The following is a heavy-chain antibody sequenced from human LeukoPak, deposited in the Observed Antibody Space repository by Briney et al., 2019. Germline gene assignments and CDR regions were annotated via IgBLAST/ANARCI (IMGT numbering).Heavy chain of an antibody. J-gene: IGHJ6*02. CDR2: INPNSGGT. CDR1: GYTFTGYY. D-gene: IGHD5-12*01. CDR3: ARGGYPLYYYYYGMDL. Sequence: ASVKVSCKASGYTFTGYYMHWVRQAPGQGLEWMGWINPNSGGTNYAQKFQGRVTMTRDTSISTAYMELSRLRSDDTAVYYCARGGYPLYYYYYGMDLWGQGTTVTVSS. V-gene: IGHV1-2*02.